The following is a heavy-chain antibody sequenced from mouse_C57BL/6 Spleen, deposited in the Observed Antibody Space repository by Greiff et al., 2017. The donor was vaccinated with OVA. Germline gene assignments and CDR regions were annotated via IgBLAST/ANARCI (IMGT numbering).Heavy chain of an antibody. CDR3: AIGGYYDYDEGFAY. J-gene: IGHJ3*01. D-gene: IGHD2-4*01. CDR2: IYPGSGNT. CDR1: GYTFTDYY. V-gene: IGHV1-76*01. Sequence: QVQLQQSGAELVRPGASVKLSCKASGYTFTDYYINWVKQRPGQGLEWIARIYPGSGNTYYNEKFKGKATLTAEKSSSTAYMQLSSLTSEDSAVYFCAIGGYYDYDEGFAYWGQGTLVTVSA.